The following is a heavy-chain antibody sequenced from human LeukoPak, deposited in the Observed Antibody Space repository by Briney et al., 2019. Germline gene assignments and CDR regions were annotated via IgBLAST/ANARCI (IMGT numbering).Heavy chain of an antibody. D-gene: IGHD3-22*01. V-gene: IGHV4-61*02. CDR2: IYTSGST. Sequence: SETLSLTCSVSGGSISSGSYYWSWIRQPAGKGLEWIGRIYTSGSTNYNPSLKSRVTISVDTSKNQFSLKLSSVTAADTAVYYCASGPKAYYDSSGKYNWFDPWGQGTLVTVSS. CDR3: ASGPKAYYDSSGKYNWFDP. J-gene: IGHJ5*02. CDR1: GGSISSGSYY.